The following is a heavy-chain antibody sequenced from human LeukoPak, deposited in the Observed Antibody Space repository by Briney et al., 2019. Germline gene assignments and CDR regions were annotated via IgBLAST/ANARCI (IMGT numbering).Heavy chain of an antibody. Sequence: SQTLSLTCTVSGGSISSGGYYWSWIRQPPGKGLEWIGYIYHSGSTYYNPSLKSRVTISVDRSKNQFSLKLSSVTAADTAVYYCARLGCSSTSCLAYPRYYYYYMDVWGKGTTVTVSS. D-gene: IGHD2-2*01. V-gene: IGHV4-30-2*01. CDR2: IYHSGST. J-gene: IGHJ6*03. CDR3: ARLGCSSTSCLAYPRYYYYYMDV. CDR1: GGSISSGGYY.